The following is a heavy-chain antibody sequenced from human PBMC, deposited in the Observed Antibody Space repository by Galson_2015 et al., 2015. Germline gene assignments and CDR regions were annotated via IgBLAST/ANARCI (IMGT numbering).Heavy chain of an antibody. Sequence: SLRLSCAASGFTFSSYWMSWVRQAPGKGLEWVANIKQDGSEKYYVDSVKGRFTISRDNAKNSLYLQMNSLRAEDTAVYYCARAKRTMVRTNWFDPWGQGTLVTVSS. CDR2: IKQDGSEK. D-gene: IGHD3-10*01. J-gene: IGHJ5*02. CDR3: ARAKRTMVRTNWFDP. V-gene: IGHV3-7*01. CDR1: GFTFSSYW.